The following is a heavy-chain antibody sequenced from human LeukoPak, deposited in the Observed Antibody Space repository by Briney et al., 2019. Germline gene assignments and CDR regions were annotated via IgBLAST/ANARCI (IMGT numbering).Heavy chain of an antibody. D-gene: IGHD4-17*01. V-gene: IGHV3-49*04. CDR1: GFTFGDYR. CDR3: ARDLGTTQAGDDY. Sequence: GGSLRLSCTTSGFTFGDYRMNWVRQAPGKGLEWVGVIRGKASGGTTDYAASVKGRFTISRDDSKSIAYLQMSSLKIEDTAVYFCARDLGTTQAGDDYWGQGTLVTVSS. J-gene: IGHJ4*02. CDR2: IRGKASGGTT.